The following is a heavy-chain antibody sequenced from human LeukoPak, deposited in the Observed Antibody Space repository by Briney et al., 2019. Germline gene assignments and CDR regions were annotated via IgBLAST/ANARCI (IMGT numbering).Heavy chain of an antibody. V-gene: IGHV3-74*01. Sequence: GGSLRLSCAASGFTFTSYWMHWGRQIPGKGLVWVSRTKSDGSTIYADCVKGRFTISRDNAKNTVYLQMNSLRAEDTAMYYCARAVTYFYGSVTYDWFDPWGQGTLVTVSS. D-gene: IGHD3-10*01. CDR2: TKSDGST. CDR1: GFTFTSYW. CDR3: ARAVTYFYGSVTYDWFDP. J-gene: IGHJ5*02.